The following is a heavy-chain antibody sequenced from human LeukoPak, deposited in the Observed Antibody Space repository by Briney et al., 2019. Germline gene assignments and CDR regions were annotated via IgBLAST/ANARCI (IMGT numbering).Heavy chain of an antibody. V-gene: IGHV4-34*01. CDR2: INHSGST. J-gene: IGHJ1*01. D-gene: IGHD3-16*01. CDR3: ARATKGNYAFDI. CDR1: GGSFSGYY. Sequence: SETLSLTCAVYGGSFSGYYWSWIRQPPGKGLEWIGEINHSGSTNYNPSLKSRVTISVDTSKNQFSLKLSSVTAEDTAVYYCARATKGNYAFDIWGQGTLVSVSS.